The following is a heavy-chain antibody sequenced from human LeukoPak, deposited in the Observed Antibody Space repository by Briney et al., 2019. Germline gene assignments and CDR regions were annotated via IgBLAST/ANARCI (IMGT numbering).Heavy chain of an antibody. J-gene: IGHJ4*02. CDR3: ARGFDYYDSTGSGY. D-gene: IGHD3-22*01. CDR2: INGDGRST. Sequence: GGSLRLSCAASGFTFSSYWMHWVRQAPGKGLVWVLRINGDGRSTTYADSAKCRFTISRDNAKNTLYLQMNSLRVEDTAVYYCARGFDYYDSTGSGYWGQGTLVTVSS. V-gene: IGHV3-74*01. CDR1: GFTFSSYW.